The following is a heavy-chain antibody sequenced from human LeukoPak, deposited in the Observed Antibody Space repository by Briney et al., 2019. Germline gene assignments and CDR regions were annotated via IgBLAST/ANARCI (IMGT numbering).Heavy chain of an antibody. V-gene: IGHV1-2*02. J-gene: IGHJ4*02. CDR1: GGTFSSYA. D-gene: IGHD3-3*01. CDR3: ARGQYYDFWSGYYLFDY. CDR2: INPNSGGT. Sequence: ASVKVSCKASGGTFSSYAISWVRQAPGQGLEWMGWINPNSGGTNYAQKFQGRVTMTRDTSISTAYMELSRLRSDDTAVYYCARGQYYDFWSGYYLFDYWGQGTLVTVSS.